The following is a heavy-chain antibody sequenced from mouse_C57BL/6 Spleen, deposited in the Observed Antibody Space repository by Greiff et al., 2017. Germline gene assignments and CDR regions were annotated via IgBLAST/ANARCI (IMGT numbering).Heavy chain of an antibody. Sequence: VQLQQSGPELVKPGDSVKISCKASGYSFTGYFMNWVMQSHGKSLEWIGRINPYNGDTFYNQKFKGKATLTVDKSSSTAHMELRSLTSEVSAVYSCARDGTTGGYFDVWGTGTTVTVSS. V-gene: IGHV1-20*01. CDR1: GYSFTGYF. CDR2: INPYNGDT. CDR3: ARDGTTGGYFDV. D-gene: IGHD1-1*01. J-gene: IGHJ1*03.